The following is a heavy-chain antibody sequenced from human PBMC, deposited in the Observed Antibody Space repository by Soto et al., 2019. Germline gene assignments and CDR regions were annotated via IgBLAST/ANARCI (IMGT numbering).Heavy chain of an antibody. J-gene: IGHJ3*02. CDR1: ADRFSTYW. CDR2: IYPGDSDT. CDR3: ARHLTELNYGDKGPNDAFDI. D-gene: IGHD2-21*01. Sequence: PGESLKIACTVYADRFSTYWIGWVRQMPGKGLEGMGVIYPGDSDTRYSPSFEGQVSISADKSTSTAYLQWDSLKASDTAISYCARHLTELNYGDKGPNDAFDIWGQGTMVTVSS. V-gene: IGHV5-51*01.